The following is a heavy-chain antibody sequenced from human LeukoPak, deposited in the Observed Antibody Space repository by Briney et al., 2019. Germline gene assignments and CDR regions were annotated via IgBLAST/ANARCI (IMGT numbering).Heavy chain of an antibody. CDR1: GGSISSSSYY. Sequence: SETLSLTCTVAGGSISSSSYYWGWIRQPPGKGLEWIGSIYYSGSTYYNPSVKSRVTISVDTSKNQFSLKLSSVTAADTAVYYCARVHYGSGSFEYWGQGTLVTVSS. V-gene: IGHV4-39*07. CDR3: ARVHYGSGSFEY. J-gene: IGHJ4*02. CDR2: IYYSGST. D-gene: IGHD3-10*01.